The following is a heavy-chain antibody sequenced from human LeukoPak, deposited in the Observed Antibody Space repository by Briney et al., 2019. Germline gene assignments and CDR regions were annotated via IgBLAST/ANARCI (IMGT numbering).Heavy chain of an antibody. D-gene: IGHD3-22*01. CDR1: GFTFSSYA. Sequence: GGSLRLSCAASGFTFSSYAMHWVRQAPGKGPEWVAVISYDGSNKYYADSVKGRFTISRDNSKNTLYLQMNSLRAEDTAVYYCAGVVNDYWGQGTLVTVSS. V-gene: IGHV3-30-3*01. J-gene: IGHJ4*02. CDR3: AGVVNDY. CDR2: ISYDGSNK.